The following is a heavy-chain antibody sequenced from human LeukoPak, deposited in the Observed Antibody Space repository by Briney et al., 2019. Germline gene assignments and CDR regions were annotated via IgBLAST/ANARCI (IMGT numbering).Heavy chain of an antibody. CDR2: FNPEDDET. D-gene: IGHD2-15*01. CDR1: GYTLTELS. V-gene: IGHV1-24*01. J-gene: IGHJ4*02. Sequence: ASVKVSCKVSGYTLTELSMHWVRQAPGKGLELMGGFNPEDDETIYAQKFQGRVTMTEDTSTDTAYMDLSSLRSEDTAVYYCATAPSDATVLQFDYWGQGTLVTVSS. CDR3: ATAPSDATVLQFDY.